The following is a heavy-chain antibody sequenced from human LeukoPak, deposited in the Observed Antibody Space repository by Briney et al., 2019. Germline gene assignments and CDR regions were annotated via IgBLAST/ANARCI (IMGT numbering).Heavy chain of an antibody. CDR3: ARVGRITMVRGPLGGFDY. J-gene: IGHJ4*02. V-gene: IGHV5-51*01. D-gene: IGHD3-10*01. Sequence: GEALKISFKGSGYSFTSYWIGWVRPMPGKGVEWMGIIYPGDSDTRYSPSFQGQVTISADKSNSTAYLQWSSLKASDTAMYYCARVGRITMVRGPLGGFDYWGQGTLVTVSS. CDR2: IYPGDSDT. CDR1: GYSFTSYW.